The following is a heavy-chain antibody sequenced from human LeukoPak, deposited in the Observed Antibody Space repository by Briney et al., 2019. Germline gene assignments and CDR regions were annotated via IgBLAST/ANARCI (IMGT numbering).Heavy chain of an antibody. Sequence: SETLSLTCTVSGGSISSHYWSWIRQPPGKGLEWIGYIYYSGSTNYNPSLKSRVTISVDTSKNQFSLKLSSVTAADTAVYYCARAYGSGNYLVYWGQGTLVTVSS. CDR1: GGSISSHY. J-gene: IGHJ4*02. CDR3: ARAYGSGNYLVY. CDR2: IYYSGST. D-gene: IGHD3-10*01. V-gene: IGHV4-59*11.